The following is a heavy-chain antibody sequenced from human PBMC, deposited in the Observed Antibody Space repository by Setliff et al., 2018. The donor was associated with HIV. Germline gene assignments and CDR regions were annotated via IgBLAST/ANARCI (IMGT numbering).Heavy chain of an antibody. CDR3: ARTVKTTLGDLLSPYYYYMDL. J-gene: IGHJ6*03. D-gene: IGHD3-16*01. CDR2: ISAYNGDT. Sequence: ASVKVSCKASGYTFTSYGISWVRQAPGQGLEWMGWISAYNGDTNYAQKFQGRVTMTSDISTTTAYMELRNLRSNDSAVYYCARTVKTTLGDLLSPYYYYMDLWGKRTTVTVS. V-gene: IGHV1-18*01. CDR1: GYTFTSYG.